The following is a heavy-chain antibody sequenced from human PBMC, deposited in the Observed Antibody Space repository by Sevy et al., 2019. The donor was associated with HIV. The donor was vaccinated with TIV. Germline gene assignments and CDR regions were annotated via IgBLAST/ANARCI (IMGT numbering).Heavy chain of an antibody. CDR3: ASEAYYYDSREENWFDP. CDR1: GFTFSVYA. V-gene: IGHV3-48*02. J-gene: IGHJ5*02. CDR2: ISRTATT. Sequence: GGSLRLSCKPSGFTFSVYAMHWVRQAPGKGLEWVSSISRTATTYYADSVRDRFTISRDNAKNLLYLEMNSLRDEDTAVYYCASEAYYYDSREENWFDPWGQGTLVTVSS. D-gene: IGHD3-22*01.